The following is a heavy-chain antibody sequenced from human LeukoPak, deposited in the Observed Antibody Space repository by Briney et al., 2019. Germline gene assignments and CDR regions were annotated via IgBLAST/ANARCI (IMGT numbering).Heavy chain of an antibody. CDR3: ARHEVAGTLHFDY. J-gene: IGHJ4*02. Sequence: PSETLSLTCTVSGGSISSGNYYWSWIRQPAGKGLEYIGRIYTSGSTNYNPSLESRVTISVDTSKNQFSLKLSSVTAADTAVYYCARHEVAGTLHFDYWGQGTLVTVSS. D-gene: IGHD6-19*01. CDR2: IYTSGST. CDR1: GGSISSGNYY. V-gene: IGHV4-61*02.